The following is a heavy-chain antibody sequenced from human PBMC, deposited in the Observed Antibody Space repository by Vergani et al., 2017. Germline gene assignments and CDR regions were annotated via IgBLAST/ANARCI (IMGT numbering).Heavy chain of an antibody. D-gene: IGHD2-15*01. CDR3: ANTYGSGYKVRSDY. Sequence: EEQLLESGGGLVQPGGSLRLSCAASGFSFSNYGMTWVRQAPGKGREWVSTISASGASTYYADSVKGRFTISRDNSKNTLYLQMNSLRDDDTAVYYCANTYGSGYKVRSDYWGQGTLVTVSS. J-gene: IGHJ4*02. V-gene: IGHV3-23*01. CDR1: GFSFSNYG. CDR2: ISASGAST.